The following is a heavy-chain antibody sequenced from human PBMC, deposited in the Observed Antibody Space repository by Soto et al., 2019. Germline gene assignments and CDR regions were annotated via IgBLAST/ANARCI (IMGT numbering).Heavy chain of an antibody. D-gene: IGHD6-6*01. Sequence: SETLSLTCTVSGGSISSSSYYWGWIRQPPGKGLEWIGSIYYSGSTYYNPSLKSRVTISVDTSKNQFSLKLSSVTAADTAVYYCARHTGSSKPRYFDLWGRGTLVTVSS. J-gene: IGHJ2*01. CDR1: GGSISSSSYY. CDR2: IYYSGST. V-gene: IGHV4-39*01. CDR3: ARHTGSSKPRYFDL.